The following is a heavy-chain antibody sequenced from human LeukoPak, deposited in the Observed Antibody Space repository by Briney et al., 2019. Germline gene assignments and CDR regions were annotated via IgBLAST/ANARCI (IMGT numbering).Heavy chain of an antibody. CDR3: ARKAGLDSAIFAY. D-gene: IGHD2-2*02. Sequence: ASVKVSCKASGYTFANYGISWVRQAPGQGLEWLGWISAYTGDIRYAPKFQGRVTMTTDTSTSTAYMEVRSLRSDDTAVYYCARKAGLDSAIFAYWGQGTLVSVSS. CDR1: GYTFANYG. J-gene: IGHJ4*02. CDR2: ISAYTGDI. V-gene: IGHV1-18*04.